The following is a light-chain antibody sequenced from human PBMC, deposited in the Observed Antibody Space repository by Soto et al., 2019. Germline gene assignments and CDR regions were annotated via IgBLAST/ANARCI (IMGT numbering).Light chain of an antibody. CDR1: QSISRY. CDR2: GAS. Sequence: DIQMTQSPSSLSASVGDRVTITCRASQSISRYLNWYQQKPGKAPKLLIYGASSLQSEVPSRFIGSGSGTDVTLTISSLQHEDFATYYCQQSYSSPQWTFGRGTKVEIK. J-gene: IGKJ1*01. CDR3: QQSYSSPQWT. V-gene: IGKV1-39*01.